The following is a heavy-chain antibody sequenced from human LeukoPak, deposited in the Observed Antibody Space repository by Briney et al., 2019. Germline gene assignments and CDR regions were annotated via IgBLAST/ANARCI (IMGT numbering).Heavy chain of an antibody. CDR2: MSSRGYPT. V-gene: IGHV3-11*01. D-gene: IGHD1-1*01. J-gene: IGHJ4*02. CDR1: GFTFRDLY. CDR3: ARVGIALTSPFDF. Sequence: GGSLRLSCLASGFTFRDLYMSWARQAPGKGLEGISYMSSRGYPTYYAESVKGRFPISRDNAKNTLYLQMHNLRTDDTAVYFWARVGIALTSPFDFWGLGTLVAVSS.